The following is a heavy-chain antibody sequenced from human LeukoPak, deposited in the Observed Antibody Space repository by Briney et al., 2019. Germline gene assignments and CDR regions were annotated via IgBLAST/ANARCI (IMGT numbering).Heavy chain of an antibody. V-gene: IGHV5-51*01. CDR1: GYNFTNYW. Sequence: GESLQISCKGSGYNFTNYWIGWVRQMPGKGLEWMGIIYPDDSDTRYSPSFQGQVTISADKSISTAYLQWSSLKASDTAMYYCARHYYGSGSYDYYGMDVWGQGTTVTVSS. CDR2: IYPDDSDT. J-gene: IGHJ6*02. CDR3: ARHYYGSGSYDYYGMDV. D-gene: IGHD3-10*01.